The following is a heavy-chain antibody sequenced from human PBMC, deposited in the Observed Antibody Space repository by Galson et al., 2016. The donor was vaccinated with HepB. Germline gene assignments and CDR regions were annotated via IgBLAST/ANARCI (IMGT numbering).Heavy chain of an antibody. CDR1: GGSISSDYY. CDR3: STGIGVAGKYYYHYMDV. D-gene: IGHD6-19*01. Sequence: SETLSLTCIVSGGSISSDYYWGWIRQPPGRGLEWIGSIYSSEDTYYNPSLQSRVTISVDTPKNQFSLRLDSVTAADTGLYYCSTGIGVAGKYYYHYMDVWGKGTTVTVSS. CDR2: IYSSEDT. V-gene: IGHV4-39*01. J-gene: IGHJ6*03.